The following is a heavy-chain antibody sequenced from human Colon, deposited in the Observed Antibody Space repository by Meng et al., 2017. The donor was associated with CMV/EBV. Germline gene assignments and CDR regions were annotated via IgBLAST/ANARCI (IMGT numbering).Heavy chain of an antibody. Sequence: GESLKISCGVSGFSFRNCGMSWVRQAPGKGLEWVSGISGSGDTTYYADSVKGRFTISRDNSKNTLYLQMNSLRAEDTAVYYCAKDRLGGFVVVIPDWGQGTLVTVSS. D-gene: IGHD2-21*01. CDR3: AKDRLGGFVVVIPD. V-gene: IGHV3-23*01. J-gene: IGHJ4*02. CDR1: GFSFRNCG. CDR2: ISGSGDTT.